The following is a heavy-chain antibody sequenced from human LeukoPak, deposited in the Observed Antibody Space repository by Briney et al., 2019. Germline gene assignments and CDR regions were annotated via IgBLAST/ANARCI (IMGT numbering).Heavy chain of an antibody. D-gene: IGHD3-22*01. CDR2: ISAYNGNT. J-gene: IGHJ5*02. CDR1: GYTFTSYG. CDR3: ARIRFEDSSGYGLPWFDP. V-gene: IGHV1-18*01. Sequence: ASVKLSCKASGYTFTSYGISWVRQAPGQGLEWMGWISAYNGNTNYAQKLQGGVTMTTDTSTSTAYMELRSLRSDDTAVYYCARIRFEDSSGYGLPWFDPWGQGTLVTVSS.